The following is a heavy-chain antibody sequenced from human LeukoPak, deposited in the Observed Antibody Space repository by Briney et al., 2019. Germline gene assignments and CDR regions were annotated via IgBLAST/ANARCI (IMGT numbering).Heavy chain of an antibody. Sequence: GGSLRLSCAASGFTFSSYWMHWVRQASGKGLVWVSRINSDGSSTSYADSVKGRFTISRDNAKNMLYLQMNSLRAEDTAVYYCARGGESGSPPQSRYYYYGMDVWGQGTTVTVSS. J-gene: IGHJ6*02. CDR3: ARGGESGSPPQSRYYYYGMDV. CDR1: GFTFSSYW. D-gene: IGHD1-26*01. V-gene: IGHV3-74*01. CDR2: INSDGSST.